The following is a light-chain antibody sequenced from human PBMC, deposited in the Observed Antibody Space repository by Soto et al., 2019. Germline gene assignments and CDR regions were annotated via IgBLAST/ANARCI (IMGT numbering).Light chain of an antibody. CDR3: QQYENSPWT. Sequence: EIVLTHSPATLSLSPWEIATLSCRASQSVSSYLARYQQKPGQAPRLLIYDASNRATGIPARFSGSGSGTDFTLSISRLEPEDFGVYYCQQYENSPWTFGQGTKVDIK. CDR2: DAS. V-gene: IGKV3-11*01. J-gene: IGKJ1*01. CDR1: QSVSSY.